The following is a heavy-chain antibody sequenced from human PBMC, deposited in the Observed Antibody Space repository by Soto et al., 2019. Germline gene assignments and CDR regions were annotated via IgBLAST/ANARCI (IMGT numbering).Heavy chain of an antibody. Sequence: ASVKVSCKASGYTFTGYYVHWVRQAPGQGLEWMGWINPNSGGTNYAQKFQGWVTMTRDTSISTAYMELSRLRSDDTAVYYCARDGRAIFDNYYYYGMDVWGQGTTVTVSS. CDR3: ARDGRAIFDNYYYYGMDV. J-gene: IGHJ6*02. D-gene: IGHD3-3*01. V-gene: IGHV1-2*04. CDR1: GYTFTGYY. CDR2: INPNSGGT.